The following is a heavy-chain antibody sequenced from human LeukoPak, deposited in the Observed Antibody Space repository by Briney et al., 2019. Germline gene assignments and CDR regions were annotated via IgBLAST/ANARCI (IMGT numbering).Heavy chain of an antibody. CDR1: GFTFSSYW. V-gene: IGHV3-7*03. CDR3: AKVGSQETIEVAGPYFDY. CDR2: INHNGNVN. Sequence: GGSLRLSCAASGFTFSSYWMNWARQAPGKGLEWVASINHNGNVNYYVDSVKGRFTISRDNSKNTLYLQMNSLRAEDTAVYYCAKVGSQETIEVAGPYFDYWGQGSLVTVSS. D-gene: IGHD6-19*01. J-gene: IGHJ4*02.